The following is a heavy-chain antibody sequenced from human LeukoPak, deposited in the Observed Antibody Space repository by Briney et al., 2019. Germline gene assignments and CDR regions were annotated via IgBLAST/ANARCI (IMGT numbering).Heavy chain of an antibody. CDR1: GFTFSTYA. J-gene: IGHJ4*02. CDR2: IWYNGKNK. D-gene: IGHD6-19*01. Sequence: GRSLRLSCAASGFTFSTYAMHWVRQAPGKGLEWVAMIWYNGKNKHYADSVKGRFTISRDNTKNTLDLQMNSLRADDTAVYYCVRDPSNSGWAFDYWGQGTLVTVSS. V-gene: IGHV3-33*01. CDR3: VRDPSNSGWAFDY.